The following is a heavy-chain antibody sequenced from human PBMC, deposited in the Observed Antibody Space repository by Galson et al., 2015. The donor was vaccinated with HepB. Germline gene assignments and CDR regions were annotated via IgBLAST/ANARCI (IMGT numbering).Heavy chain of an antibody. V-gene: IGHV3-30*18. D-gene: IGHD6-19*01. CDR3: SKAPYLYSRLAGTIAGFDY. J-gene: IGHJ4*02. Sequence: SLRLSCAASGFTFSNYGMHWVRQAPGKGLEWVAVISYDGSTKYYADSVKGRFTISRDNSKNTLYLQMNSLRAEDPALYYCSKAPYLYSRLAGTIAGFDYWGQGTLVTVSS. CDR2: ISYDGSTK. CDR1: GFTFSNYG.